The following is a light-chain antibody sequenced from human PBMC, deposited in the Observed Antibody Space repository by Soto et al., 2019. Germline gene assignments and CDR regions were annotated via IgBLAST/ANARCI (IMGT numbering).Light chain of an antibody. J-gene: IGKJ1*01. CDR1: QSVSRSY. Sequence: EIVLTQSPGTLSLSPGERGTLSCRASQSVSRSYLAWYQQKPGQGPRLLIYGATSRAPGIPDRFSGSWSGTDFTLTISRLEPEDFAVYYCQQYGSSPLTFGQGTKVEVK. V-gene: IGKV3-20*01. CDR2: GAT. CDR3: QQYGSSPLT.